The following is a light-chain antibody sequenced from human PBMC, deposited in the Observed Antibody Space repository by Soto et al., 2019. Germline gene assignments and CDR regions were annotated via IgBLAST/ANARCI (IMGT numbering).Light chain of an antibody. CDR1: QGISNW. CDR2: DAS. V-gene: IGKV1-12*01. CDR3: QQPKSLPRT. Sequence: DIQMTQSPSSVSASVGYRVSITCRSSQGISNWLAWYQQKPGKAPKLLIYDASSLESGVPSRFSASGSGTDFTLTTSNLQHEDFATYYCQQPKSLPRTFGGGTKVDIK. J-gene: IGKJ4*01.